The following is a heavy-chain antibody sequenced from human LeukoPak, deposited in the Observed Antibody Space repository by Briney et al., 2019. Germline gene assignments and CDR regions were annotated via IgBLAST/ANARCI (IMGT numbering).Heavy chain of an antibody. CDR1: GFIVSSYY. CDR3: ARDRAATQHWVEFDL. Sequence: GGSLRLSCAATGFIVSSYYMSWVRQAPGKGLEWVSLIRDSGETFYIDSVKGRFTISRADSTHTVYLQMNRLRVEDTAVYFCARDRAATQHWVEFDLWGQGTLVTVSS. J-gene: IGHJ5*02. CDR2: IRDSGET. V-gene: IGHV3-66*03. D-gene: IGHD3-3*02.